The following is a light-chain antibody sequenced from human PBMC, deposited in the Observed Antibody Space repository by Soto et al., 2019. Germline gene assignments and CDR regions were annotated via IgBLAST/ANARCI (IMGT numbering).Light chain of an antibody. J-gene: IGLJ3*02. V-gene: IGLV2-11*01. Sequence: QSALTQPRSVSGSPGQSVTISCTGTSSDVGAYNYVSWYQHHPGKAPKVMIYDVSERPSGVPDRFSGSKSDNKASLTISGLQAEDEADYYCCSYAGSYSGVFGGGTKVTVL. CDR2: DVS. CDR3: CSYAGSYSGV. CDR1: SSDVGAYNY.